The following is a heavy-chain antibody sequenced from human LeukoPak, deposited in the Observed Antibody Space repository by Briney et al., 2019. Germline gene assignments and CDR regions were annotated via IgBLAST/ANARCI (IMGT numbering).Heavy chain of an antibody. D-gene: IGHD6-19*01. V-gene: IGHV3-66*02. CDR2: IYSGGST. CDR3: ARASSGWPDEHYYYYMDV. Sequence: GGSLRLSCAASGFTISSNYMSWVRQAPGKGLEWVSVIYSGGSTYYADSVKGRFTISRDNSKNTLYLQMNSLRAEDTAVYYCARASSGWPDEHYYYYMDVWGKGTTVTVSS. J-gene: IGHJ6*03. CDR1: GFTISSNY.